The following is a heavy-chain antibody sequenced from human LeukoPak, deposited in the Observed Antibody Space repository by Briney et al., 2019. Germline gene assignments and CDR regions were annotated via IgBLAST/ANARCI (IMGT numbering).Heavy chain of an antibody. CDR3: AKGLNTHGGYCLDL. D-gene: IGHD5-12*01. Sequence: SETLSLTCAVYGGSLRNNYWSWIRQPPGKGLESIGFISHTGYTSYNPSLKSRVTISLDTSKNQFSLRLASLTAADTAVYYCAKGLNTHGGYCLDLWGQGSLVTVSS. CDR1: GGSLRNNY. CDR2: ISHTGYT. V-gene: IGHV4-59*01. J-gene: IGHJ5*02.